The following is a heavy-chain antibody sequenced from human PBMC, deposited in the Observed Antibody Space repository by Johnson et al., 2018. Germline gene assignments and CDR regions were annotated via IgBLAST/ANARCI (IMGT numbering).Heavy chain of an antibody. CDR1: GFTFSIYA. CDR2: ISHDGSNK. V-gene: IGHV3-30-3*01. J-gene: IGHJ1*01. CDR3: ARDCLACADDGCFQD. D-gene: IGHD1-1*01. Sequence: VQLVESGGGVVQPGRSLRLSCSASGFTFSIYAMHWVRQAPGKGLEWVAVISHDGSNKYYGDSVKGRFTISRDKSKNTLYLQMNSLIIEDPAVYYCARDCLACADDGCFQDWVQGTLVTVSS.